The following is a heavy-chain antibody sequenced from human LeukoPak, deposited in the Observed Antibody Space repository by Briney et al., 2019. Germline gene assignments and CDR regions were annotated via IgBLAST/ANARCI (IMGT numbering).Heavy chain of an antibody. J-gene: IGHJ4*02. CDR3: ARTNLDCKNGVCYDY. D-gene: IGHD2-8*01. CDR1: GYTFTNYG. V-gene: IGHV1-18*01. CDR2: ISVYNGNT. Sequence: GASVEVSCKTSGYTFTNYGISWVRQAPGQGLEWTGWISVYNGNTKYAEKVQGRVTMTTDTSTSTAYMDLRSLRSDDTAVYYCARTNLDCKNGVCYDYWGQGTPVTVSS.